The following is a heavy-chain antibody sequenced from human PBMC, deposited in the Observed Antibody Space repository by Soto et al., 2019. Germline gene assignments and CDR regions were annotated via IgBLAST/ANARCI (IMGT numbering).Heavy chain of an antibody. CDR2: TYHSGNP. CDR3: AKPSGSYLYYFAY. Sequence: SETLSLTCDVSGDTISTGGYTWAWIRQPPGKALEWIGHTYHSGNPYYNPSLKSRVIISVDTSKNQFSLKLSSVTAADTFFFYCAKPSGSYLYYFAYWGKGTLVPVSS. CDR1: GDTISTGGYT. V-gene: IGHV4-30-2*01. D-gene: IGHD1-26*01. J-gene: IGHJ4*02.